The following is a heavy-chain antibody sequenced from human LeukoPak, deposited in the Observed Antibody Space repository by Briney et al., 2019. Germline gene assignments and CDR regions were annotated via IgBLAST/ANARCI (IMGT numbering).Heavy chain of an antibody. Sequence: GGSLRLSCAASGLTFSSHWMHWVRQAPGKGLVWVSRITNDGSSTTYADSVKGRFTISRDNAKNSLYLQMNSLGAEDTALYYCARDRELRYCSSTSCYNYFGMDVWGQGTTVTVSS. J-gene: IGHJ6*02. CDR1: GLTFSSHW. V-gene: IGHV3-74*01. CDR2: ITNDGSST. D-gene: IGHD2-2*02. CDR3: ARDRELRYCSSTSCYNYFGMDV.